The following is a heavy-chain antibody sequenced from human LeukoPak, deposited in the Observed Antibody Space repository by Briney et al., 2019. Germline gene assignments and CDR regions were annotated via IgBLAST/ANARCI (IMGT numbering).Heavy chain of an antibody. CDR3: ARESPHRYMDV. V-gene: IGHV4-59*01. CDR1: GGSISSYY. Sequence: PSETLSLTCTVSGGSISSYYWSWIRQPPGKGLEWIGYIYYSGSTNYNPSLKSRVTISVDTSKNQFSLKLSSVTAADTAVYYCARESPHRYMDVWGKGTTVTISS. J-gene: IGHJ6*03. CDR2: IYYSGST.